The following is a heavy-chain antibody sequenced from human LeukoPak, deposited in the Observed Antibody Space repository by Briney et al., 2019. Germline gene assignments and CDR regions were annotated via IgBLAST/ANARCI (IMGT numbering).Heavy chain of an antibody. D-gene: IGHD5-18*01. CDR1: GFTFSSYW. J-gene: IGHJ4*02. CDR2: IKQDGSEK. CDR3: ARMLWLPGLSGSYYFDY. Sequence: PGGSLRLSCAASGFTFSSYWMSWVRQAPGKGLEWVAHIKQDGSEKYYVDSVKGRFTISRDNAKNSLYLQMNSLRAEDTAVYYCARMLWLPGLSGSYYFDYWGQGTLVTVSS. V-gene: IGHV3-7*01.